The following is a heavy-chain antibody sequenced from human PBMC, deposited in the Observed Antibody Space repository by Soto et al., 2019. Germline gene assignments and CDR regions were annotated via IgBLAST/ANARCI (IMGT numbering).Heavy chain of an antibody. CDR3: ARLSGTIDY. CDR1: GDTFTGYY. D-gene: IGHD6-25*01. CDR2: INPSGGST. J-gene: IGHJ4*02. Sequence: ASLKASCTASGDTFTGYYMHWVRQAPGQGLEWMGIINPSGGSTSYAQKFQGRVTMTRDTSTSTVYMELSSLRSEDTAVYYCARLSGTIDYWGQGTLVTVSS. V-gene: IGHV1-46*01.